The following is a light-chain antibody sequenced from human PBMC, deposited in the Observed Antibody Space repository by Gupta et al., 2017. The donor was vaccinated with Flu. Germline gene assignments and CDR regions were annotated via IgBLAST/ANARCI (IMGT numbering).Light chain of an antibody. CDR2: GAI. CDR1: QSVSIN. Sequence: SPATLSVSPGDRATLSCRTSQSVSINLAWYQQKPGQAPRLLIYGAIHRAAGIPVRFSGSGSGTEFTLTISSLQSEDFAVYYCEQYDNWPLFGPGTTVDIK. V-gene: IGKV3-15*01. CDR3: EQYDNWPL. J-gene: IGKJ3*01.